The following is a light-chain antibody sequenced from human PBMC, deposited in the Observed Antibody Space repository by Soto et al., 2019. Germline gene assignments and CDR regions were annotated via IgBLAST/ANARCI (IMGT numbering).Light chain of an antibody. CDR3: QQSNSFPLT. Sequence: DIQMTQSPSSLSASVGDRVTITCRASQGIGGYLAWYQQKPGKAPNLLICAASILQSGVPSRFSGSGSGTDFTLTISSLQPEDFATYYCQQSNSFPLTVGGGTKVEI. V-gene: IGKV1-12*01. CDR2: AAS. CDR1: QGIGGY. J-gene: IGKJ4*01.